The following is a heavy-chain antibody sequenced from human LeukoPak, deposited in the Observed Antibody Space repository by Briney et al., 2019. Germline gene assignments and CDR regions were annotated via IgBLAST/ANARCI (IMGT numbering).Heavy chain of an antibody. J-gene: IGHJ4*02. V-gene: IGHV3-30*04. CDR1: GFTSHDYA. CDR2: ISYDGGNE. D-gene: IGHD6-19*01. CDR3: ARVTPFGRGWAQNLFDH. Sequence: KPGGSLRLSRAPSGFTSHDYAMQSVRQAPGNGLEWVVLISYDGGNENYAASVTGRLTSSRDNSKNMLYLQMNSLRAEDTAVYYCARVTPFGRGWAQNLFDHWGQGTLVTVSS.